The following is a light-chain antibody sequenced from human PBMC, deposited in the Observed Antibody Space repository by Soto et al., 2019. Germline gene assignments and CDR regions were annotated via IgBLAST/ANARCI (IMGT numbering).Light chain of an antibody. CDR3: QHCGSSQAFT. CDR2: GAS. Sequence: EIVLTQSPGTLSLSPGERATLSCRASQSVSSNYSAWYQQRPGQAPRLLIYGASSRATGIPDRFSGSGSGTDFTLTISRLEPEDFAVYYCQHCGSSQAFTFGGGTKVEIK. V-gene: IGKV3-20*01. CDR1: QSVSSNY. J-gene: IGKJ4*01.